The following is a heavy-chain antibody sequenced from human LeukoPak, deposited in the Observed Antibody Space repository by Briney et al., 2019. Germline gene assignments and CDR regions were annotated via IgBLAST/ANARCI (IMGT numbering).Heavy chain of an antibody. CDR2: FDPEDGET. CDR3: ATAGRRYSSGLPFGY. D-gene: IGHD6-19*01. CDR1: GYTLTELS. V-gene: IGHV1-24*01. J-gene: IGHJ4*02. Sequence: ASVKVSCKVSGYTLTELSMHWVRQAPGKGLEWMGGFDPEDGETIYAQKFQGRVTMTEDTSTDTAYMELSSLRSEDTAVYYCATAGRRYSSGLPFGYWGQGTLVTVSS.